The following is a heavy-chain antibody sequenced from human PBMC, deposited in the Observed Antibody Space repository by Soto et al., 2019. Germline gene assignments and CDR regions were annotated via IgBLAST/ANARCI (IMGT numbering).Heavy chain of an antibody. V-gene: IGHV4-61*01. CDR3: ARRTVITGLNAY. D-gene: IGHD3-22*01. J-gene: IGHJ4*02. CDR2: IYYNGNT. Sequence: QVQLQESGPGLVKPSETLSLTCTVSGGSVSSGNFYWNWIRQPPGKPLEWIGYIYYNGNTNYDPSLKGRVTISMDTSKNQFSLKLNSVTAADTAVYYCARRTVITGLNAYWGQGTLVTVSS. CDR1: GGSVSSGNFY.